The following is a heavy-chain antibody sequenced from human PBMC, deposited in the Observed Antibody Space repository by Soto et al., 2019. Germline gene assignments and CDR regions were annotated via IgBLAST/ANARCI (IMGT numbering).Heavy chain of an antibody. CDR2: LSDRGVA. CDR1: GAPFTSATG. CDR3: ERVLRGWFDP. Sequence: XETLWLSCVVSGAPFTSATGRSWGRQPRGGGVEGIGELSDRGVANYAASVKSRVTMSVDKTKNDVSLKLTSGTAADTAVYYCERVLRGWFDPRGQGTPVTVSS. J-gene: IGHJ5*02. V-gene: IGHV4-4*02.